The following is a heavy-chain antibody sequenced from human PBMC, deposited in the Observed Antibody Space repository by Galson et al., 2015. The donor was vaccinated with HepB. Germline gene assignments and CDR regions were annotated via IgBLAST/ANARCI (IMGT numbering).Heavy chain of an antibody. V-gene: IGHV3-48*02. CDR2: ISSTGTTM. CDR3: ARVYFGSGSSSAYWYFDL. Sequence: LRLSCAASQFTFSTYAMHWVRQAPGKGLESVSYISSTGTTMYYADSAKGRFTISRDNAQNPLYLQMNSLRDEDTAVYYCARVYFGSGSSSAYWYFDLWGRGALVTVSS. CDR1: QFTFSTYA. D-gene: IGHD3-10*01. J-gene: IGHJ2*01.